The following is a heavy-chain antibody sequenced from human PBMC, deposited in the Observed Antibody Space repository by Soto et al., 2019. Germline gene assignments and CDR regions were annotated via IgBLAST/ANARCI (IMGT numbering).Heavy chain of an antibody. D-gene: IGHD5-12*01. CDR3: TTLDGYNLNDY. CDR1: GFTFGDYA. Sequence: PGGSLRLSCTASGFTFGDYAMSWVRQAPGKGLEWVGFIRSKAYGGTTEYAASVKGRFTISRDDSKSIAYLQMNSLKTEDTAVYYCTTLDGYNLNDYWGQGTLVTV. J-gene: IGHJ4*02. CDR2: IRSKAYGGTT. V-gene: IGHV3-49*04.